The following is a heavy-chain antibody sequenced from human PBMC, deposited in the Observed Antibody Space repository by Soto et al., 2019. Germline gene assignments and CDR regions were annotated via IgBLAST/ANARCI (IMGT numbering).Heavy chain of an antibody. CDR3: ARDRDYDKADY. CDR2: MMKDGGVK. D-gene: IGHD3-9*01. V-gene: IGHV3-7*01. CDR1: GPPLPGYW. J-gene: IGHJ4*01. Sequence: EVQLVESGGDLVQPGGSLRLSCAASGPPLPGYWMGWVRQAPGKGLEWVATMMKDGGVKKSVDSVKGRFTTSRDNVKNSLFLQMNSMSAEDTADYCCARDRDYDKADYWGQGTLVTVSS.